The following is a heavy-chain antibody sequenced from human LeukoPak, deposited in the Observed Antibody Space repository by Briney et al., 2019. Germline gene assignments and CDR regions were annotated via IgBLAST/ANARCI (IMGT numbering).Heavy chain of an antibody. Sequence: GGSLRLSCAASGFIFSSYGMHWVRQAPGKGLEWVAFIGYDRSNKYYVDSVKGRFTISRDNSKNTLYLQMNSLRAEDTAVYYCARDYYDSSGYFDYWGQGTLVTVSS. CDR1: GFIFSSYG. CDR2: IGYDRSNK. J-gene: IGHJ4*02. V-gene: IGHV3-30*02. CDR3: ARDYYDSSGYFDY. D-gene: IGHD3-22*01.